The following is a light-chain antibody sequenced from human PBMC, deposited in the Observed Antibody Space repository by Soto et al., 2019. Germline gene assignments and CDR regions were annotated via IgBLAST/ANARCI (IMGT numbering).Light chain of an antibody. V-gene: IGLV1-44*01. Sequence: QSVLTQAPSVSGTPGQRVTISCSGSRSNIGSNTVNWYQQLPGTAPKLLIFNINQRPSGVPDRFSGSRSGTSASLAISGLRSEDEGDYYCAAWDDSLSGVVFGGGTKLTVL. J-gene: IGLJ2*01. CDR1: RSNIGSNT. CDR2: NIN. CDR3: AAWDDSLSGVV.